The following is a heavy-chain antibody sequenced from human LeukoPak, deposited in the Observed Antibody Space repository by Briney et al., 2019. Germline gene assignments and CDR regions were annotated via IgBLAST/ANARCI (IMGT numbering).Heavy chain of an antibody. CDR2: INSDGRGT. CDR1: GFTFSSYW. Sequence: GGSVRLSCAASGFTFSSYWMHWVPQAPGKGLVGVSRINSDGRGTIYWYSVKGRFTISRDNAKNTLSLQMNSLRAEDTAAYYCARVSGSFIWFRDTCYFDYWGQGTLVTVSS. CDR3: ARVSGSFIWFRDTCYFDY. J-gene: IGHJ4*02. V-gene: IGHV3-74*01. D-gene: IGHD3-10*01.